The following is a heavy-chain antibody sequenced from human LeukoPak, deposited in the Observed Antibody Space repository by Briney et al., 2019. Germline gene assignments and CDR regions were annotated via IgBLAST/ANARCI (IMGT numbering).Heavy chain of an antibody. Sequence: GGSLRLSCSASGFTFSSYAMLWVRQASGKGLECVSAISSGGSTHYADSVKGRFTISRDESENTLYLQMSSLRAEDTAVYYCTMNWNCDYWGQGTLVTVSS. V-gene: IGHV3-64D*09. J-gene: IGHJ4*02. CDR2: ISSGGST. CDR1: GFTFSSYA. D-gene: IGHD1-1*01. CDR3: TMNWNCDY.